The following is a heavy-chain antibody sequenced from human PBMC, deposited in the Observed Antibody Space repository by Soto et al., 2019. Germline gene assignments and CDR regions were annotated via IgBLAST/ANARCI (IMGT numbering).Heavy chain of an antibody. CDR3: ARVASDYTKSLDT. CDR1: GFIFNAYG. V-gene: IGHV3-23*01. D-gene: IGHD4-4*01. CDR2: IGGSGGNT. J-gene: IGHJ5*02. Sequence: EVQLLESGGGIVQPGGSLRLSCAASGFIFNAYGMTWVRQAPGKGLEWVSAIGGSGGNTYYAASVKGRFTISRDNSRETVDLQMNSLRAEETAVYYGARVASDYTKSLDTWGQGILVTVSS.